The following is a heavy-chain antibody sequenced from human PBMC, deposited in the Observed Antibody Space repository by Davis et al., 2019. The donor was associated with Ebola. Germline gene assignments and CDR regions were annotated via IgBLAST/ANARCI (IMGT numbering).Heavy chain of an antibody. CDR3: ARDGPVTTDYYYGMDV. D-gene: IGHD4-17*01. V-gene: IGHV4-59*12. J-gene: IGHJ6*04. CDR2: IYYSGST. Sequence: SETLSLTCTVSGGSISSYYWSWIRQPPGKGLEWIGYIYYSGSTNYNPSLKSRVTISVDTSKNQFSLKLSSVTAADTAVYYCARDGPVTTDYYYGMDVWGKGTTVTVSS. CDR1: GGSISSYY.